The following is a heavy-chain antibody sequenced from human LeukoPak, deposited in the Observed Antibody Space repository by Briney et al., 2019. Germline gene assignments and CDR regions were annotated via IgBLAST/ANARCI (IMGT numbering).Heavy chain of an antibody. D-gene: IGHD1-26*01. V-gene: IGHV3-48*01. Sequence: GGSLRLSCAASGFTFSAYDINWVRQAPGKGLEWVSYISIFSSTIYYADSVKGRFTISRDDANSLVYLQMNSLRAEDTAVYYCARTNERELDYWGQGTLVTVSS. CDR1: GFTFSAYD. CDR2: ISIFSSTI. CDR3: ARTNERELDY. J-gene: IGHJ4*02.